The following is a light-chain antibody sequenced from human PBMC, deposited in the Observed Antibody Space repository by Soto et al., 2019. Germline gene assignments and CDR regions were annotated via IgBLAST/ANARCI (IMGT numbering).Light chain of an antibody. CDR3: QQYGSSPRT. CDR1: QSVSSNY. J-gene: IGKJ4*01. V-gene: IGKV3-20*01. CDR2: GAS. Sequence: DNVLTQSPGTLSLSPGERATLSCRASQSVSSNYLAWYQQKPGQAPRLFIYGASSRATGIPDRFSGSGSGTDFTLTISRLEPEDFAVYYCQQYGSSPRTFGGGTKVEIK.